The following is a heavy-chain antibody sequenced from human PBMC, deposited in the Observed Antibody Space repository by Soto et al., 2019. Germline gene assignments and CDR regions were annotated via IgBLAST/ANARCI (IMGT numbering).Heavy chain of an antibody. D-gene: IGHD6-19*01. CDR3: AKYGRWLVHFYYYGMDV. V-gene: IGHV3-23*01. CDR2: ISGSGVST. J-gene: IGHJ6*02. CDR1: GFTFSRDA. Sequence: EVQLLESGGGLVQPGGSLRLSSAASGFTFSRDAMSWVRQAPGKGLEWRSAISGSGVSTYYADSVKGRFTISIDNSKNTPYLQTNSVRAEDTAVYYSAKYGRWLVHFYYYGMDVWGQGTKVPVYS.